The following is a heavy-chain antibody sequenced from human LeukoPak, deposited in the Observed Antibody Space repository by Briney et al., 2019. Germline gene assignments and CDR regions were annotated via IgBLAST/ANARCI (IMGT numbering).Heavy chain of an antibody. D-gene: IGHD3-16*02. J-gene: IGHJ3*02. CDR1: GYSLTELS. CDR3: ATRLGEFSSRDAFNI. Sequence: ASVKVSCKVSGYSLTELSMHWVRQAPGKGLEWVGGFSPGDGETIYAQRFQGRVTMTEATSTDTAYMELRSLTYEDTAVYYCATRLGEFSSRDAFNIWGQGTIVTVSS. V-gene: IGHV1-24*01. CDR2: FSPGDGET.